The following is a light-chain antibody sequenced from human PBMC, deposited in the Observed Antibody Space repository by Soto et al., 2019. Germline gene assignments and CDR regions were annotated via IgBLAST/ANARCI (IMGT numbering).Light chain of an antibody. Sequence: EIVITQPPATLSVSPGERATLSCRASQSVSSNLAWYQQKPGQAPRLLIYGASTRATGIPARFSGSGSGTEFTLTISSLQSEDFAVYYCQQYNNWPSGSFGQGTKVDIK. CDR2: GAS. CDR3: QQYNNWPSGS. V-gene: IGKV3-15*01. J-gene: IGKJ1*01. CDR1: QSVSSN.